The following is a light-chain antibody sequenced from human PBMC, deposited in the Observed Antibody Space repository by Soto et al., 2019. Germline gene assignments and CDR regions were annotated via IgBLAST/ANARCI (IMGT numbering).Light chain of an antibody. V-gene: IGKV1-9*01. CDR2: ATS. CDR1: QGLNSY. CDR3: QRLNSNLLFS. Sequence: DIQLTQSPSLLSASVGDRVTITCRASQGLNSYLAWYQKKAGKAPQLLSYATSTLQTGVPSRFSGSGSGTEFTLTINSVQPEDFATYYCQRLNSNLLFSFGPGTTVDLK. J-gene: IGKJ3*01.